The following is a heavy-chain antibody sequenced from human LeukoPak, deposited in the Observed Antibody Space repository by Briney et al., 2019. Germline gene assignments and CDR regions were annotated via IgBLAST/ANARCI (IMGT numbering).Heavy chain of an antibody. CDR3: ARERGTTVVTSSYFDY. Sequence: GGSLRLSCAASGFTFSSYGMHWARQAPGKGLEWVAVIWYDGSNKYYADSVKGRFTISRDNSKNTLYLQMNSLRAEDTAVYYCARERGTTVVTSSYFDYWGQGTLVTVSS. J-gene: IGHJ4*02. V-gene: IGHV3-33*01. CDR2: IWYDGSNK. D-gene: IGHD4-23*01. CDR1: GFTFSSYG.